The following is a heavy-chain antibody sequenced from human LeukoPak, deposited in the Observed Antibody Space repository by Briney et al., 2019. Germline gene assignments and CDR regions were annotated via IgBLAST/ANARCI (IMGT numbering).Heavy chain of an antibody. J-gene: IGHJ4*02. V-gene: IGHV3-23*01. Sequence: PTGGSLRLSCAVSGFTFNNNAMSWVRQAPGKGLEWVSTTSGSGGGTYYADSVKGRFTISRDNSKNTLYLLMNSLRAEDTAVYYCAKTPYSSSWYRYFDYWGQGTLVTVSS. D-gene: IGHD6-13*01. CDR1: GFTFNNNA. CDR2: TSGSGGGT. CDR3: AKTPYSSSWYRYFDY.